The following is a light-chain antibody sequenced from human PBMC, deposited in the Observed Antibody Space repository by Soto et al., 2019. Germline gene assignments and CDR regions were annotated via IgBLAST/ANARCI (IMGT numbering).Light chain of an antibody. CDR1: QSVPSNY. J-gene: IGKJ2*01. V-gene: IGKV3-20*01. CDR3: QQYGSSPYT. CDR2: GAS. Sequence: EIVLTQSPGALSLSPGERVTLSCRASQSVPSNYLAWYQQTPGQAPRLLIYGASSRSAGIPDRFSGSRSGTDFTLTISRLEPEDFAVYYCQQYGSSPYTFGQGTKLEI.